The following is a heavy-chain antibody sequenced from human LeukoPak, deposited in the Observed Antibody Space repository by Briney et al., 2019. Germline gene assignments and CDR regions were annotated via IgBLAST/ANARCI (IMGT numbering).Heavy chain of an antibody. CDR2: IIPILGIA. CDR3: ATHTTYYDFWSGPTDFDY. Sequence: ASVKVSCKASGGTFSSYTISWVRQAPGQGLEWIGRIIPILGIANYAQKFQGRVTITADKSTSTAYMELSSLRSEDTAVYYCATHTTYYDFWSGPTDFDYWGQGTLVTVSS. CDR1: GGTFSSYT. J-gene: IGHJ4*02. V-gene: IGHV1-69*02. D-gene: IGHD3-3*01.